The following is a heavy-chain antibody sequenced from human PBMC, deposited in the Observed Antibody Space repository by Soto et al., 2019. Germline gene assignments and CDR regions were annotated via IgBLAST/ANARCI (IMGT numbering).Heavy chain of an antibody. J-gene: IGHJ6*03. Sequence: SETLSLTCTVSGGSISSGGYYWSWIRQHPGNGLEWIGYIYYSGSTYYNPSLKSRVTISVDTSKNQFSLKLSSVTAADTTVYYCARRRITMVRGYYYYYYMDVWGKGTTVTVSS. CDR1: GGSISSGGYY. V-gene: IGHV4-31*03. CDR2: IYYSGST. D-gene: IGHD3-10*01. CDR3: ARRRITMVRGYYYYYYMDV.